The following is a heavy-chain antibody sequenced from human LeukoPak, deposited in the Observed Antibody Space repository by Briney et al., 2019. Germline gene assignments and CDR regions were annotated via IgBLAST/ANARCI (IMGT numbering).Heavy chain of an antibody. Sequence: ETLSLTCTVSGGSISSSSYYWGWIRHPPGKGLEWVSRVKGDGSFTNYADSVYGRFSISRDNAKNTLFLHMRSLRAEDTAVYYCVRDGDDFNFDYWGQGNLVTVSS. CDR3: VRDGDDFNFDY. V-gene: IGHV3-74*01. D-gene: IGHD2-21*02. CDR1: GGSISSSSYY. J-gene: IGHJ4*02. CDR2: VKGDGSFT.